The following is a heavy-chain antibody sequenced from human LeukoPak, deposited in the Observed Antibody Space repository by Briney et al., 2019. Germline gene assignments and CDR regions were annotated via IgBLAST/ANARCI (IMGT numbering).Heavy chain of an antibody. CDR2: ISGSGGST. V-gene: IGHV3-23*01. J-gene: IGHJ4*02. CDR1: GFTFSSYA. CDR3: AKLTHYVWGSYRLYFDY. D-gene: IGHD3-16*02. Sequence: PGGSLRLSCAASGFTFSSYAMSWVHQAPGKGLEWVSAISGSGGSTYYADSVKGRFTISRDNSKNTLYLQMNSLRAEDTAVYYCAKLTHYVWGSYRLYFDYWGQGTLVTVSS.